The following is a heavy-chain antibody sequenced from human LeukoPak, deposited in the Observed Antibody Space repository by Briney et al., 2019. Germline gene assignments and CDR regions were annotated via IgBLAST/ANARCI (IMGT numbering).Heavy chain of an antibody. V-gene: IGHV3-21*01. CDR2: ISSSSSYI. D-gene: IGHD4-17*01. CDR1: GFTFSSYE. Sequence: GGSLRLSCAASGFTFSSYEMNWVRQAPGKGLEWVSSISSSSSYIYYGDSVKGRFTISRDNAKNSLYLQMNSLRAEDTAVYYCARDGAVTNGRYFDYWGQGTLVTVSS. CDR3: ARDGAVTNGRYFDY. J-gene: IGHJ4*02.